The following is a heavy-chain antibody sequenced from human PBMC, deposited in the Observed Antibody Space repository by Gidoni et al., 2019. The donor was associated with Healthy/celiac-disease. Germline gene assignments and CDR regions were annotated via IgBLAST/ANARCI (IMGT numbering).Heavy chain of an antibody. V-gene: IGHV4-39*01. D-gene: IGHD6-13*01. CDR1: RGSISSSSYS. Sequence: QLQLQESGPGLVKPSETLSLTCTVSRGSISSSSYSWGWRRQPPGEGLEWIGSIYYSGSTYYNPSLKRRVTISGDTSKNQFSLKLSSVTAADTAVYYCARQAAGREGVNLVDYWGQGTLVTVSS. CDR3: ARQAAGREGVNLVDY. CDR2: IYYSGST. J-gene: IGHJ4*02.